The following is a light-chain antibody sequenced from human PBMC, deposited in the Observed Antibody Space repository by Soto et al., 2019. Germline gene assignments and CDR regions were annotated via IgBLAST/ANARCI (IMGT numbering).Light chain of an antibody. J-gene: IGKJ5*01. CDR3: QQYHNWPPIT. Sequence: EVVMTQSPATLSLSLGERSTIGCRASESVSRNLACYQQNPGRAPRLLIYDASTRATGIPDRFSGSGSGTEFTLPISSLQSEDFAVYYCQQYHNWPPITFGQGTRLEIK. V-gene: IGKV3-15*01. CDR1: ESVSRN. CDR2: DAS.